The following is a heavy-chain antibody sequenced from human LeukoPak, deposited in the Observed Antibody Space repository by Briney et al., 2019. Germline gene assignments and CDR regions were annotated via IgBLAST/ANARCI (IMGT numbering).Heavy chain of an antibody. D-gene: IGHD4-17*01. Sequence: GGSLRLSCAASGFTFDDYAMHWVRHAPGKGLEWVPLISGDGGSTYYADSVKGRFTISRDNSKNSLYLQMNSLRTEDTALYYCAKGMTTVTRDAFDIWGQGTMVTVSS. J-gene: IGHJ3*02. CDR2: ISGDGGST. CDR3: AKGMTTVTRDAFDI. V-gene: IGHV3-43*02. CDR1: GFTFDDYA.